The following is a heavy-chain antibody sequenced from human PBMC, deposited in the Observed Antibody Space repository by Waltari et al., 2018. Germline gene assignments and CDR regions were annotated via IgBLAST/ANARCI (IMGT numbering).Heavy chain of an antibody. Sequence: EVQLVESGGGLVQPGGSLRLSCGGTGFTLSSFWMSWVRQAPGKVLDWVANRNRGGRETYDVDSVKGRFTISRDNAKISLYLEMNTLRVEDTAIYYCARLSSSWNEKGAFDIWGQGTMVTVSS. J-gene: IGHJ3*02. CDR1: GFTLSSFW. D-gene: IGHD6-13*01. CDR2: RNRGGRET. V-gene: IGHV3-7*01. CDR3: ARLSSSWNEKGAFDI.